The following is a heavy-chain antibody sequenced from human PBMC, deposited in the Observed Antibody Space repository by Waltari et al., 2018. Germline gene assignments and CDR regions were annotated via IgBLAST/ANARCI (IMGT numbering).Heavy chain of an antibody. D-gene: IGHD3-22*01. Sequence: EVQLLESGGGLVQPGGSLRLSCAASGFTFSNYAMSWVRQAPGKGLEWVSTFGGSSSSTDYADSVKGRFTISRDNSKSTLYLQMNSLSAEDTAIYYCAKKFYDNRGDFDYWGQGTLVTVSS. V-gene: IGHV3-23*01. CDR3: AKKFYDNRGDFDY. J-gene: IGHJ4*02. CDR1: GFTFSNYA. CDR2: FGGSSSST.